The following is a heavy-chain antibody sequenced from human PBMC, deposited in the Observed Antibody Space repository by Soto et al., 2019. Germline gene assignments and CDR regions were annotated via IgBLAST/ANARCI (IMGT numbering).Heavy chain of an antibody. Sequence: SETLSLTCTVSGGSISSGGYYWSWIRQHPGKGLEWIGYIYYSGSTYYNPSLKSRVTISVDTSKNQFSLKLSSVTAADTAVYYCARSYYDSSGSWFDPWGQGTLVTVSS. J-gene: IGHJ5*02. D-gene: IGHD3-22*01. CDR3: ARSYYDSSGSWFDP. CDR1: GGSISSGGYY. CDR2: IYYSGST. V-gene: IGHV4-31*03.